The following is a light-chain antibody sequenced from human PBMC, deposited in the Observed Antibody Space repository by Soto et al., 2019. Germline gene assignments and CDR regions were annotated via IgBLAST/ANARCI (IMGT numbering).Light chain of an antibody. J-gene: IGLJ1*01. Sequence: QSVLTQPPSVSGSPGQSVTISCTGTSSDVGSYNRVSWYQQPPGTAPKLMIYEVSNRPSGVPDRFSGSKSGNTASLTISGLQAEDEADYYCSSYTSSSTHVVGTGTKVTVL. CDR1: SSDVGSYNR. CDR2: EVS. V-gene: IGLV2-18*02. CDR3: SSYTSSSTHV.